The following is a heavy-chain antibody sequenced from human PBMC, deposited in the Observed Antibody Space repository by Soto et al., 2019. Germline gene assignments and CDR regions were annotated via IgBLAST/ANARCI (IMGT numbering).Heavy chain of an antibody. CDR2: IKQDESDK. CDR1: GFRFRDYW. Sequence: GGSLRLSCAVSGFRFRDYWMSWVRQAPGKGLEWVANIKQDESDKYYVDSVKGRFTISRDNAKNALYLQMNSLRVEDTAVYYCAAYCYTMTCTHFHGYSWGQGTQVTV. J-gene: IGHJ5*02. V-gene: IGHV3-7*03. CDR3: AAYCYTMTCTHFHGYS. D-gene: IGHD3-16*02.